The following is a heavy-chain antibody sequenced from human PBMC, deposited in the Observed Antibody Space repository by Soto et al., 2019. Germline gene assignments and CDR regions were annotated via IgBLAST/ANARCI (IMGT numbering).Heavy chain of an antibody. D-gene: IGHD3-10*01. Sequence: QVQLVESGGGVVQPGRSLRLSCAASGFTFSSYGMHWVRQAPGKGLEWVAVIWYDGSNKYYADSVKGRFTISRDNSKNTLYLQMNSLRAEDTAVYYCARDWGPYSSGSYPLGYWGQGTLVTVSS. CDR3: ARDWGPYSSGSYPLGY. V-gene: IGHV3-33*01. CDR2: IWYDGSNK. CDR1: GFTFSSYG. J-gene: IGHJ4*02.